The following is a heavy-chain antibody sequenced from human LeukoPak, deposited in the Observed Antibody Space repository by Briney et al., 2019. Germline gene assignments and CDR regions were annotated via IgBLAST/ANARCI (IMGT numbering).Heavy chain of an antibody. V-gene: IGHV1-18*01. D-gene: IGHD7-27*01. J-gene: IGHJ6*03. Sequence: ASVKVSCKASGYTFTSYDINWVRQATGQGLEWMGWMNPNSGNTNYAQKLQGRVTMTTDTSTSTAYMELRSLRSDDTAVYYCARSNLGYYYMDVWGKGTTVTISS. CDR2: MNPNSGNT. CDR3: ARSNLGYYYMDV. CDR1: GYTFTSYD.